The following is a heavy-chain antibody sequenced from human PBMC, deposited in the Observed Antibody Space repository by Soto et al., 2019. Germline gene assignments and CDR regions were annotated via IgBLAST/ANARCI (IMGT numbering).Heavy chain of an antibody. D-gene: IGHD5-12*01. Sequence: GGSLRLSCAASGFSVTGNHMTWVRQAPGKGLEWVSSLYTGGTTYYADSVQGRFTISRDSSKNTLFLQMDRLRVEDSAVYYCARDLATVGKGFDSWGPGTLVTVSS. CDR1: GFSVTGNH. V-gene: IGHV3-53*01. CDR2: LYTGGTT. CDR3: ARDLATVGKGFDS. J-gene: IGHJ4*02.